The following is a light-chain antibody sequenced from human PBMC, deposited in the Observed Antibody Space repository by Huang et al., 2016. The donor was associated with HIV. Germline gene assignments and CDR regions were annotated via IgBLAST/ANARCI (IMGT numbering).Light chain of an antibody. CDR1: QTLSYGSSDKNY. CDR3: HQYYSICQT. J-gene: IGKJ1*01. CDR2: WSS. Sequence: DIVMTQSPDSLALSLGDRAAINCTSSQTLSYGSSDKNYLNWYQVKPGRPPKLLISWSSVRGSGVPDRFSGSGSGTHFTLTISSLQAEDVAVYYCHQYYSICQTFGQGTKVEV. V-gene: IGKV4-1*01.